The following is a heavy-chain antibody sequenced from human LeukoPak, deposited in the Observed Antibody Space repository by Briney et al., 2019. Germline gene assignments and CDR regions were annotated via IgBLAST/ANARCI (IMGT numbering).Heavy chain of an antibody. D-gene: IGHD5-24*01. V-gene: IGHV4-30-4*01. J-gene: IGHJ4*02. CDR3: ARAFVGMATLDY. Sequence: PSETLSLTCTVSGGSISSGDYYWSRIRQPPGKGLEWIGYIYYSGSTYYNPSLKSRVTISVDTSKNQFSLKLSSVTAADTAVYYCARAFVGMATLDYWGQGTLVTVSS. CDR2: IYYSGST. CDR1: GGSISSGDYY.